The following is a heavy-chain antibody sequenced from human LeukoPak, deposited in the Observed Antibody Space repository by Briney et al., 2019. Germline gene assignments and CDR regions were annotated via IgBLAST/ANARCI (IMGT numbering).Heavy chain of an antibody. J-gene: IGHJ4*02. CDR2: IYYSGST. Sequence: SETLSLTCTVSGGSISSSSYYWGWIRQPPGKGLEWIGSIYYSGSTYYNPSLKSRVTISVDTSKNQFSLKLSSVTAADTAVYYCARHETEITMVRGVIRRQKSYYFDYWGQGTLVTVSS. V-gene: IGHV4-39*01. D-gene: IGHD3-10*01. CDR1: GGSISSSSYY. CDR3: ARHETEITMVRGVIRRQKSYYFDY.